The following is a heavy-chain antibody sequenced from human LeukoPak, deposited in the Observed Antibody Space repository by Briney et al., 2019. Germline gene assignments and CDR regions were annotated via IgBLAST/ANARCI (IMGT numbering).Heavy chain of an antibody. Sequence: ASVKVSCKVSGYTLTELSMHWVRQAPGKGLEWMGGFDPEDGETIYAQKFQGRVTMTEDTSTDTAYMELSSLRSEDTAVCYCATGGRIVGATPFDYWGQGTLVTVSS. CDR3: ATGGRIVGATPFDY. D-gene: IGHD1-26*01. CDR2: FDPEDGET. J-gene: IGHJ4*02. V-gene: IGHV1-24*01. CDR1: GYTLTELS.